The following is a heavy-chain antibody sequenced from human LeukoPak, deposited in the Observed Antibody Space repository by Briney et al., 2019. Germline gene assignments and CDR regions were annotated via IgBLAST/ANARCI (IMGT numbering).Heavy chain of an antibody. V-gene: IGHV3-23*01. CDR2: ISGSGGST. CDR3: ARDGYTSGWFV. D-gene: IGHD6-19*01. Sequence: PGGSLRLSCAASGFTFSSYAMSWVRQAPGKGLEWVSAISGSGGSTYYADSVKGRFTIPRDNAKNSLYLQMNSLRAEDTAVYFCARDGYTSGWFVWGQGTMVTVSS. J-gene: IGHJ3*01. CDR1: GFTFSSYA.